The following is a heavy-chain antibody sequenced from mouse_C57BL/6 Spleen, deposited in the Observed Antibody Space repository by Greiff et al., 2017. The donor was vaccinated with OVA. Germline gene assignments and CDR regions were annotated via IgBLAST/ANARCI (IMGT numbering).Heavy chain of an antibody. Sequence: QVQLQQPGAELVKPGASVKLSCKASGYTFTSYWMHWVKQRPGQGLEWIGMIHPNSGSTNYNEKFKSKATLTVDKSSSTAYMQLSSLTSEDSAVDYCARWHYGSRDYAMDYWGQGTSVTVSS. CDR1: GYTFTSYW. CDR2: IHPNSGST. CDR3: ARWHYGSRDYAMDY. J-gene: IGHJ4*01. V-gene: IGHV1-64*01. D-gene: IGHD1-1*01.